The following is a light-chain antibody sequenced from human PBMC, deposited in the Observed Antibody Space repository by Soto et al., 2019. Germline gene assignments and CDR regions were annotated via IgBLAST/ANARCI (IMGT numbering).Light chain of an antibody. CDR3: QQYVESPWT. V-gene: IGKV3-20*01. J-gene: IGKJ1*01. Sequence: DIVLTQSAGTLYLSPRKRATLSSRASQLVISSYLSWYQQIPGQAPRLRNYGASSRPTGIPDIFNGSVSGTDITLTISTLARGEFAVYYCQQYVESPWTFGQGTKVDIK. CDR2: GAS. CDR1: QLVISSY.